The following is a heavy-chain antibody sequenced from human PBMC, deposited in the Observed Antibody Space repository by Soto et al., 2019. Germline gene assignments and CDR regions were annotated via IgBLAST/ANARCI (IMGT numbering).Heavy chain of an antibody. CDR2: ISYDGSNK. CDR1: GFTFSSYG. Sequence: SLRLSCAASGFTFSSYGMHWVRQAPGKGLEWVAVISYDGSNKYYADSVKGRFTISRDNSKNTLYLQMNSLRAEDTAVYYCAKSSWLQFSYYFDYWGQGT. D-gene: IGHD5-12*01. V-gene: IGHV3-30*18. J-gene: IGHJ4*02. CDR3: AKSSWLQFSYYFDY.